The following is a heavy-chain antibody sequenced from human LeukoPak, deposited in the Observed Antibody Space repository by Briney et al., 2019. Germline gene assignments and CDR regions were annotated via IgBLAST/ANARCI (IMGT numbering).Heavy chain of an antibody. CDR1: GYTFTSYD. V-gene: IGHV1-8*01. CDR3: ARRGLPRHYYGMDV. J-gene: IGHJ6*02. D-gene: IGHD3-10*01. CDR2: MNPNSGNT. Sequence: WASVKVSCRASGYTFTSYDINWVRQATGQGLEWMGWMNPNSGNTGYAQKFQGRVTMTRNTSISTAYMELSSLRSEDTAVYYCARRGLPRHYYGMDVWGQGTTVNVSS.